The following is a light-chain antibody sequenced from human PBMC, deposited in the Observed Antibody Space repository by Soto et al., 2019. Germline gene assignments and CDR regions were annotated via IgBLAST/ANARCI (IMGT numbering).Light chain of an antibody. CDR1: QSVSSN. CDR2: GAS. Sequence: EIVMTQSPATLSVSPGDRATLSCRASQSVSSNLAWYQQRPGQAPRLLIYGASTRATGIPARFSGSGSGTEFTLTISSLQSEDFAVYYCQQYNNWPRTFGQGTTVDIK. V-gene: IGKV3-15*01. J-gene: IGKJ1*01. CDR3: QQYNNWPRT.